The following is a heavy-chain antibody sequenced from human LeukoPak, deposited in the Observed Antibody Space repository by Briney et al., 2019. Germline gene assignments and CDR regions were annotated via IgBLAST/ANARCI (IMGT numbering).Heavy chain of an antibody. CDR2: ISGGGGGT. V-gene: IGHV3-23*01. Sequence: GGSLRLSCAASGSTFSSYAMSWVRQAPGKGLEWVSTISGGGGGTYYADSVKGRFTISRDNSKNTLYLQMNSLRAEDTAVYYCATQGASRWFDPWGQGTLVTVSS. J-gene: IGHJ5*02. CDR1: GSTFSSYA. CDR3: ATQGASRWFDP.